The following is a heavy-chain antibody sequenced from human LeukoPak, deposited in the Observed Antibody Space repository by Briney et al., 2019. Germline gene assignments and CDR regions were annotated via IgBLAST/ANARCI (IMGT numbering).Heavy chain of an antibody. Sequence: SETLSLTCTVSGGSISSGDYYWGWIRQPPGRGLEWIGNIYYSGSTYYNPSLKSRVTISVDTSKNQFSLKLTSVPAADTAVYYCARGIIVGATWGENDNWFDPWGQGTLVTVSS. D-gene: IGHD1-26*01. J-gene: IGHJ5*02. CDR3: ARGIIVGATWGENDNWFDP. V-gene: IGHV4-39*07. CDR1: GGSISSGDYY. CDR2: IYYSGST.